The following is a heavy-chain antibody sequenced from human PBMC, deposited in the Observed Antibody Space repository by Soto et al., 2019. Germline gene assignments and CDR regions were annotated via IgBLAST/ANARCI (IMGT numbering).Heavy chain of an antibody. CDR2: ISAYNGNT. CDR1: GYTFTSYG. V-gene: IGHV1-18*01. D-gene: IGHD6-6*01. CDR3: ERVRVIAARSNFDY. Sequence: ASVKVSYKASGYTFTSYGISWVRQAPGQGLEWMGWISAYNGNTNYAQKLQGRVTMTTDTSTSKAYMELRNLRYDATAVYYCERVRVIAARSNFDYWGQGTLVTVSS. J-gene: IGHJ4*02.